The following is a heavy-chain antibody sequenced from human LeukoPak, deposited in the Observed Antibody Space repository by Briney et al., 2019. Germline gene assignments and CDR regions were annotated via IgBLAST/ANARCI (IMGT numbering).Heavy chain of an antibody. CDR2: INPNSGGT. CDR1: GYTFTGYY. Sequence: ASVKVSCKASGYTFTGYYVHWVRQAPGQGLEWMGWINPNSGGTNYAQKFQGRVTMTRDPSISTAYMELSRLRSDDTAVYYWERYVMGLDFWGQGTLVTVSS. J-gene: IGHJ4*02. D-gene: IGHD2-8*01. V-gene: IGHV1-2*02. CDR3: ERYVMGLDF.